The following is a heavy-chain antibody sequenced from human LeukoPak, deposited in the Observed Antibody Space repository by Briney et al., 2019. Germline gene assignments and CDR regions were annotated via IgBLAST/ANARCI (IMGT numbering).Heavy chain of an antibody. J-gene: IGHJ6*03. V-gene: IGHV1-69*01. Sequence: SVKVSCKASGGTFSSYAISWVRQAPGQGLEWMGGIIPIFGTANYAQKFQGRVTITADESTSTAYMELSSLRSEDTAVYYCARVVGLTGYSSSWYSGYYYYMDVWGKGTTVTVSS. CDR2: IIPIFGTA. CDR1: GGTFSSYA. CDR3: ARVVGLTGYSSSWYSGYYYYMDV. D-gene: IGHD6-13*01.